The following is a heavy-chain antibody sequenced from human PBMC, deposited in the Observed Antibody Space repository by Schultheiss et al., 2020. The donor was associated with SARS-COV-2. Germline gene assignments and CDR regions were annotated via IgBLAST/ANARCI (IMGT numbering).Heavy chain of an antibody. D-gene: IGHD6-19*01. Sequence: ASVKVSCKTSGYRFNSYGISWVRQAPGQGLEWVGWISAYNGNTNYAQTFQGRVTMTRDTSISTAYMELSSLRSDDTAVYYCARGFMDRNGWPCLDLWGQGTLVTVSS. CDR1: GYRFNSYG. V-gene: IGHV1-18*04. J-gene: IGHJ5*02. CDR2: ISAYNGNT. CDR3: ARGFMDRNGWPCLDL.